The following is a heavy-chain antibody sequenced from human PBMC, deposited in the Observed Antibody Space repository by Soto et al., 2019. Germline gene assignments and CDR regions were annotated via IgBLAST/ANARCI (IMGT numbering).Heavy chain of an antibody. D-gene: IGHD3-10*01. CDR3: ASGYGSGSYEHIFDY. V-gene: IGHV1-18*01. Sequence: GASVKVSCKASGYTFTDYGISWVRQAPGQGLEWMGWISAYNGNTNYAQKFQGRVTITADESTSTAYMELSSLRSEDTAVYYCASGYGSGSYEHIFDYWGQGTLVTVSS. CDR1: GYTFTDYG. J-gene: IGHJ4*02. CDR2: ISAYNGNT.